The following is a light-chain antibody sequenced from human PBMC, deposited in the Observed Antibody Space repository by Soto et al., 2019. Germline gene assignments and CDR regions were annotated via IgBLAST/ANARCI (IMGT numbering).Light chain of an antibody. CDR3: MQGTHWPPT. J-gene: IGKJ4*01. CDR2: KVS. CDR1: QSLVYSDGNTY. Sequence: DVVMTQSPLSLPVTLGQPASISCRSSQSLVYSDGNTYLNWFQQRPGQSPRRLIYKVSNRDSGVPDRFSGSGSGTDFTLKISRVEAEDVGLSYCMQGTHWPPTFGGGTKVESK. V-gene: IGKV2-30*01.